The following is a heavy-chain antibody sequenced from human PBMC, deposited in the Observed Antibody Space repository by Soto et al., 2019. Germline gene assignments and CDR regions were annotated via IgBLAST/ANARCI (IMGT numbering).Heavy chain of an antibody. J-gene: IGHJ5*02. D-gene: IGHD3-16*02. CDR3: AADPPTYEHYDYVWGSYRYEPNP. CDR2: IVVGSGNT. CDR1: GFTFTSSA. Sequence: GASVKVSCKASGFTFTSSAVQWVRQARGQRLEWIGWIVVGSGNTNYAQKFQERVTITRDMSTSTAYMELSSLRSEDTAVYYCAADPPTYEHYDYVWGSYRYEPNPWGQGTLVTVSS. V-gene: IGHV1-58*01.